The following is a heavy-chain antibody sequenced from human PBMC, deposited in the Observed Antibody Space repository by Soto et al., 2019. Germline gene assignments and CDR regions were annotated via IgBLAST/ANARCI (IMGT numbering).Heavy chain of an antibody. Sequence: GGSLRLSCAASGFTFSSYAMHWVRQAPGKGLEWVAVISYDGSNKYYADSVKGRFTISRDNSKNTLYLQMNSLRAEDTAVYYCARDSYYDILTGYLTDYWGQGTLVTV. D-gene: IGHD3-9*01. CDR1: GFTFSSYA. V-gene: IGHV3-30-3*01. CDR3: ARDSYYDILTGYLTDY. CDR2: ISYDGSNK. J-gene: IGHJ4*02.